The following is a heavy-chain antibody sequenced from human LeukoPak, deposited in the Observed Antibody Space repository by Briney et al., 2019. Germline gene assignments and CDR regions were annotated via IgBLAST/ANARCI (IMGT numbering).Heavy chain of an antibody. CDR3: AKDYY. Sequence: PGGSLRLSCAASGFTFVDYPMHWVRQVPGKGLEWVSLISADGATTYYADSVKGRFTISRDNSKTSLYLQMNSLRPEDTALYYCAKDYYGGQGTLVTVSS. CDR1: GFTFVDYP. V-gene: IGHV3-43*02. CDR2: ISADGATT. J-gene: IGHJ4*02.